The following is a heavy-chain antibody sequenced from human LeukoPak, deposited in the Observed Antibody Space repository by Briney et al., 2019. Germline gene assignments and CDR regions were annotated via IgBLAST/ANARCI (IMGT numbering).Heavy chain of an antibody. D-gene: IGHD3-10*02. CDR3: ASRGAYKFMFTDCYYYYMDV. CDR1: GGSFSGYY. Sequence: SETLSLTCAVYGGSFSGYYWSWMRQPPGKGLEWIGEINHGGNTNYNPSLKSRVTISVDTSKNQFSLKLSSVTAADTAVYYCASRGAYKFMFTDCYYYYMDVWGNGTTVTVSS. J-gene: IGHJ6*03. V-gene: IGHV4-34*01. CDR2: INHGGNT.